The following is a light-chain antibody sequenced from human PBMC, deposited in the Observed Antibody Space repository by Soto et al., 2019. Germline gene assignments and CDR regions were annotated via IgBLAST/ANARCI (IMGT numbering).Light chain of an antibody. CDR3: QQLNGYQLA. J-gene: IGKJ4*01. CDR1: QGMSTY. V-gene: IGKV1-9*01. Sequence: DIQLTQSPSFLSASVRDTVTITCRASQGMSTYLAWDQQKPGKVPKLLIRSASTLQSGVPPRFSGGGSGTEFTLTISTLQPDDSGIYYCQQLNGYQLAFGGGTNVEIK. CDR2: SAS.